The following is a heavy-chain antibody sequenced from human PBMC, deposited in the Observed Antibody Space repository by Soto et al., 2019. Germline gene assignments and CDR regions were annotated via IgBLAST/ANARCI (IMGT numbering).Heavy chain of an antibody. D-gene: IGHD6-19*01. J-gene: IGHJ4*02. CDR1: GDSVSSNSAA. CDR3: ARVWVYSSGWPAIDD. CDR2: TYYRSKWYN. V-gene: IGHV6-1*01. Sequence: SQTLSLTCAISGDSVSSNSAAWNWIRQSPSRGLEWLGRTYYRSKWYNDYAVSFKSRITMNPDTSKNQYSLQLNSVTPEDTAVYYCARVWVYSSGWPAIDDWGQGTLVTVSS.